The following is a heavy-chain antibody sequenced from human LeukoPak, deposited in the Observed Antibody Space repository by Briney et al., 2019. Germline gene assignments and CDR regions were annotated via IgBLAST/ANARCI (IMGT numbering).Heavy chain of an antibody. CDR3: ARHDSSGPYNAFDI. CDR1: GVSISSSTYY. J-gene: IGHJ3*02. CDR2: IYYGGST. V-gene: IGHV4-39*01. Sequence: SETLSLTCTVSGVSISSSTYYWGWIRQTPGKGLEWIGSIYYGGSTYYNPSLKSRVTISVDTSKNQFSLKLSSVTAADTAVYYCARHDSSGPYNAFDIWGQGTMVTASS. D-gene: IGHD3-22*01.